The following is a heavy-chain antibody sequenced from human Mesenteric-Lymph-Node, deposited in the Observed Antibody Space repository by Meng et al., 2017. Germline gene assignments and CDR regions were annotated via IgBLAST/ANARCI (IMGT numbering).Heavy chain of an antibody. Sequence: SLKISCAASGFTFDDYAMHWVQQAPGKGLEWVSGISWNSGSIGYADSVKGRFTISRDNAKNSLYLQMNSLRAEDTAMYYCARDYRSSSGRTFDYWGQGTLVTVSS. D-gene: IGHD6-19*01. CDR3: ARDYRSSSGRTFDY. CDR1: GFTFDDYA. CDR2: ISWNSGSI. J-gene: IGHJ4*02. V-gene: IGHV3-9*01.